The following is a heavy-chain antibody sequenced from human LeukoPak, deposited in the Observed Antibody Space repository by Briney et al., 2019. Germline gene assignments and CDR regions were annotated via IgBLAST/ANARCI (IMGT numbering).Heavy chain of an antibody. Sequence: ASVKVSCKASGYTFTGYYIHWVRQAPGPGIEWMGWINPNNGATDYAQNFQGRITMTRDTSISTAYMELSRLRSDDTAVYYCARGTGRGYNFGYWGQGTLVTVSS. CDR3: ARGTGRGYNFGY. V-gene: IGHV1-2*02. J-gene: IGHJ4*02. CDR1: GYTFTGYY. D-gene: IGHD2-8*02. CDR2: INPNNGAT.